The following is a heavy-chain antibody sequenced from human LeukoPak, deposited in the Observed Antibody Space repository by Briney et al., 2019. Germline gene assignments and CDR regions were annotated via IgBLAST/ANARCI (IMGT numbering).Heavy chain of an antibody. V-gene: IGHV3-30-3*01. CDR2: ISYDGSNK. Sequence: GRSLRLSCAASGFTFSSYAMHWVRQAPGKGLEWVAVISYDGSNKYYADSVKGRFTISRDNSKNTLYLQMNSLRGEDTAVYYCARDSYGSSGYYYVSDYWGQGTLVTVSS. CDR3: ARDSYGSSGYYYVSDY. J-gene: IGHJ4*02. D-gene: IGHD3-22*01. CDR1: GFTFSSYA.